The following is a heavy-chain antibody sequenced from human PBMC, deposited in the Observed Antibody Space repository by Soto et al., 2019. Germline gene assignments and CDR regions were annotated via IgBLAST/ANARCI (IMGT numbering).Heavy chain of an antibody. V-gene: IGHV3-30*18. Sequence: GGSLRLSCAASGFTFSSYGMHWVRQAPGKGLEWVAVISYDGSNKYYADSVKGRFTISRDNSKNTLYLQMNSLRAEDTAVYYCAKGVHGSGSLYAFDIWGQGTMVTVSS. CDR3: AKGVHGSGSLYAFDI. CDR2: ISYDGSNK. D-gene: IGHD3-10*01. J-gene: IGHJ3*02. CDR1: GFTFSSYG.